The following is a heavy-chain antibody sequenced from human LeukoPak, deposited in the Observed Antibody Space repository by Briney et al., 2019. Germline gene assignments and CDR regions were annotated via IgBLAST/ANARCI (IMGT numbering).Heavy chain of an antibody. CDR1: GFTFDDYA. D-gene: IGHD3-10*01. CDR2: ISWNSGSI. Sequence: PGGSLRLSCAASGFTFDDYAMHWVRQAPGKGLEWVSGISWNSGSIGYADSVKGRFTISRDNAKNSLYLQMNSLRAEDMALYYCAAAYPIRANEYYFDYWGQGTLVTVSS. V-gene: IGHV3-9*03. J-gene: IGHJ4*02. CDR3: AAAYPIRANEYYFDY.